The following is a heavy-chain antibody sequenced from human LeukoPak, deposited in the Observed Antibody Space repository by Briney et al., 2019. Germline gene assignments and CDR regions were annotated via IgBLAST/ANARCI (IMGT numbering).Heavy chain of an antibody. CDR3: AKDTVQRRGYYGMDV. V-gene: IGHV1-69*04. Sequence: SVKVSCKASGGTLSSYAISWVRQAPGQGLEWMGRIIPILGIANYAQKFQGRVTITADKSTSTAYMELSSLRSEDTAVYYCAKDTVQRRGYYGMDVWGQGTTVTVSS. J-gene: IGHJ6*02. D-gene: IGHD1-1*01. CDR1: GGTLSSYA. CDR2: IIPILGIA.